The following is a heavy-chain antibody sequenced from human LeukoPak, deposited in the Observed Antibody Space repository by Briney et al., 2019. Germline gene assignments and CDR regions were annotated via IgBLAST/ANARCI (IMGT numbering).Heavy chain of an antibody. CDR1: GYTFTGYY. V-gene: IGHV1-2*06. J-gene: IGHJ4*02. D-gene: IGHD3-10*01. CDR3: ARDLWPITMVRGVETEGPITDY. Sequence: GASVTVSCKASGYTFTGYYMHWVRQAPGQGLEWMGRINPNSGGTNYAQKFQGRVTMTRDTSISTAYMELSRLRSDDTAVYYCARDLWPITMVRGVETEGPITDYWGQGTLVTVSS. CDR2: INPNSGGT.